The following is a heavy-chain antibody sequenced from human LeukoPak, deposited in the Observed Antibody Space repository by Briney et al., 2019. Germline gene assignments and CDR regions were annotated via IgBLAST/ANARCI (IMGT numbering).Heavy chain of an antibody. J-gene: IGHJ4*02. V-gene: IGHV3-23*01. Sequence: PGGSLRLSCVASGFTFRSYAMNWVRQAPGKGLEWVSAISGSGGSSYYADSVKGRFTISRDNSEYTLYLRMDSLRAEDTAVYYCAKDRRNTVPTISDYWGQGTLVTVCS. CDR1: GFTFRSYA. CDR2: ISGSGGSS. D-gene: IGHD5-12*01. CDR3: AKDRRNTVPTISDY.